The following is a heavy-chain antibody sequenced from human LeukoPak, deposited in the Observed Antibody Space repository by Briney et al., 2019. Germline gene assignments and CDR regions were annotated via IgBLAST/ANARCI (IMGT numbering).Heavy chain of an antibody. CDR2: ISGSGGST. D-gene: IGHD5-18*01. CDR1: GFTFDDYA. CDR3: AKEGYSYGYWGYFDY. V-gene: IGHV3-23*01. Sequence: GGSLRLSCAASGFTFDDYAMHWVRQAPGKGLEWVSAISGSGGSTYYADSVKGRFTISRDNSKNTLYLQMNSLRAEDTAVYYCAKEGYSYGYWGYFDYWGQGTLVTVSS. J-gene: IGHJ4*02.